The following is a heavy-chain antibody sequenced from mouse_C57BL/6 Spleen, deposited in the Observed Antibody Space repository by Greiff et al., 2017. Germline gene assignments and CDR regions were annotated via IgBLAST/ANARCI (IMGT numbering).Heavy chain of an antibody. CDR1: GFTFSSYA. D-gene: IGHD4-1*01. CDR3: ARDQTGTGFDY. J-gene: IGHJ2*01. Sequence: EVQLVESGGGLVKPGGSLKLSCAASGFTFSSYAMSWVRQTPEKRLEWVATISDGGSYTYYPDNVKGRFTISRDTAKNNLYLQMSHLKSEDTAMYYCARDQTGTGFDYWGQGTTLTVSS. CDR2: ISDGGSYT. V-gene: IGHV5-4*01.